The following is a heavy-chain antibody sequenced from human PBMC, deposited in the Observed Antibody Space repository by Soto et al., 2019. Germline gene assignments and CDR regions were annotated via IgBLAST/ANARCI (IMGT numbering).Heavy chain of an antibody. V-gene: IGHV3-23*05. CDR2: VGTSVTGA. D-gene: IGHD5-12*01. Sequence: EVQLWESGGGLVQPGGSLRLSCVASGFSFSSYAMSWVRQAPGKGLEWVSSVGTSVTGAHYADFVKGRFTISRDISKNTLFLQMTSLRADDTAVYFCAKMSWLRSLGDYWGQGTPVTVSS. J-gene: IGHJ4*02. CDR1: GFSFSSYA. CDR3: AKMSWLRSLGDY.